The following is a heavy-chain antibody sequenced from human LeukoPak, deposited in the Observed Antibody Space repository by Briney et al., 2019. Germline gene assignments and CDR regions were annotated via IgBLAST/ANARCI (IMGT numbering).Heavy chain of an antibody. CDR1: TGSISSYY. CDR2: IYYTGST. Sequence: PSETLPPTCTVSTGSISSYYWSWIRQPPGKALEWIGYIYYTGSTYYNPSLKSRVTISVDTSKNQFSLKLSSVTAADTAVYYCATGSPLPLDFWGQGTLVTVSS. D-gene: IGHD1-1*01. J-gene: IGHJ4*02. CDR3: ATGSPLPLDF. V-gene: IGHV4-59*08.